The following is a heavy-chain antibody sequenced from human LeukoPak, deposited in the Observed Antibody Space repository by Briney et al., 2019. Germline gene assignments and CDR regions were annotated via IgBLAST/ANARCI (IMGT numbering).Heavy chain of an antibody. D-gene: IGHD2-15*01. V-gene: IGHV3-15*01. CDR1: GFTFSSYW. Sequence: GGSLRLSCAASGFTFSSYWMSWVRQAPGKGLEWVGRIKSKTDGGTTDYAAPVKGRFTISRDDSKNTLYLQMNSLRAEDTAVYYCARDPGYWDYCSGGSCYLPDYYDSSARTDYWGQGTLVTVSS. CDR3: ARDPGYWDYCSGGSCYLPDYYDSSARTDY. J-gene: IGHJ4*02. CDR2: IKSKTDGGTT.